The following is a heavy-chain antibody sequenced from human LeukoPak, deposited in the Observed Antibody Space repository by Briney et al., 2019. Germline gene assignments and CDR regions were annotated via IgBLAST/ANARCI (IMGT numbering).Heavy chain of an antibody. D-gene: IGHD3-9*01. CDR2: IKSKTDGGTI. CDR3: APDAASPTYYDILTGHLNDY. Sequence: GGSLRLSCAASGFTFSNAWMNWVRQAPGKGLEWVGRIKSKTDGGTIDYAAPVKGRFTISRDDSKNTRYLQMNSLRTEDTAVYYCAPDAASPTYYDILTGHLNDYWGQGTLVTVSS. V-gene: IGHV3-15*01. J-gene: IGHJ4*02. CDR1: GFTFSNAW.